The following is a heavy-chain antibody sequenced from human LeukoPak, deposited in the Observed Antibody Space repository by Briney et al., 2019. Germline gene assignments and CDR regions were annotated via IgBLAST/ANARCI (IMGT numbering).Heavy chain of an antibody. CDR3: ATYPMVRF. V-gene: IGHV3-21*04. CDR2: ISSSSSYI. J-gene: IGHJ4*02. D-gene: IGHD3-10*01. Sequence: GGSLRLSCAASGFTFSSYSMNWVRQAPGKGLEWVSSISSSSSYIYYADSVKGRFTISGDNAKDSLYLQMNSLRVEDTAVYYCATYPMVRFWGQGTLVTVSS. CDR1: GFTFSSYS.